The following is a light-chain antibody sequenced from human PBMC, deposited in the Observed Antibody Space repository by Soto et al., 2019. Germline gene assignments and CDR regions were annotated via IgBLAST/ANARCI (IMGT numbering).Light chain of an antibody. J-gene: IGKJ1*01. CDR3: QHYNSYSEA. Sequence: DIQMTQSPSSLSASVGNRVTITCQASQDIATYLNWYQQKPGKAPNLLIYAASSLQSGVPSRFSGSGSGTDFTLTISSLQPDDFATYYCQHYNSYSEAFGQGTKVDIK. CDR1: QDIATY. V-gene: IGKV1-16*01. CDR2: AAS.